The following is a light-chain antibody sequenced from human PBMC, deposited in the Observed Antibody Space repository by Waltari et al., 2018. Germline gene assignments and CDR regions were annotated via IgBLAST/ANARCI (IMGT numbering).Light chain of an antibody. CDR3: QHYVRLPAT. Sequence: EIVLTQSPGTLSLSPGERATLSCRSSQIVSSALAWYQQKPGQAPRLLISGASDRATGIPDRVSGSGSGTDCSLTISSLEPEDFAVYYCQHYVRLPATFGQGTKVEIK. J-gene: IGKJ1*01. CDR2: GAS. CDR1: QIVSSA. V-gene: IGKV3-20*01.